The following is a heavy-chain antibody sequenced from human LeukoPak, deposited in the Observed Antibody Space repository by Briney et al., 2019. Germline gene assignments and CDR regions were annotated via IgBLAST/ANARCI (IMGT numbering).Heavy chain of an antibody. CDR2: IYHSGST. Sequence: SQTLSLTCAVSDGSISSGGYSWSWIRQPPGKGLEWIGYIYHSGSTYYNPSLKSRVTISVDRSKNQFSLKLSSVTAADTAVYYCATLGDYEGGYYFDYWGQGTLVTVSS. CDR1: DGSISSGGYS. J-gene: IGHJ4*02. V-gene: IGHV4-30-2*01. D-gene: IGHD4-17*01. CDR3: ATLGDYEGGYYFDY.